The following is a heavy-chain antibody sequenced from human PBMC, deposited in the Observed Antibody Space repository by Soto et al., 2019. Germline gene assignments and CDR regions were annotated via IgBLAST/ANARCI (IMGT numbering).Heavy chain of an antibody. D-gene: IGHD3-16*01. CDR3: WGAGPGG. Sequence: EVHLVESGGGLVQPGGSLRLSCAASGFTFSNYWMNWVRQAPGKGLEWVANIKRDGSEIYYVDSVKGRFTISRDNAKNSLSLEMNSLRAEDTAVYYCWGAGPGGWGQGTLGTVSS. CDR1: GFTFSNYW. J-gene: IGHJ4*02. CDR2: IKRDGSEI. V-gene: IGHV3-7*03.